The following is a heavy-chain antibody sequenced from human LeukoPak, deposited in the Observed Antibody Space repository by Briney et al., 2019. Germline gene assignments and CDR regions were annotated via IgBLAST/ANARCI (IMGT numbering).Heavy chain of an antibody. J-gene: IGHJ4*02. Sequence: PSETLSLTCTVAGGAISSYYWSWIRQPAGKGREWVGRIYTSGSTNYNPSLKSRVTMSVDASKTQFSLKLSSVPAADTAVYYCARGYCSGGSCYPPGFDYWGQGTLVTVSS. V-gene: IGHV4-4*07. D-gene: IGHD2-15*01. CDR3: ARGYCSGGSCYPPGFDY. CDR2: IYTSGST. CDR1: GGAISSYY.